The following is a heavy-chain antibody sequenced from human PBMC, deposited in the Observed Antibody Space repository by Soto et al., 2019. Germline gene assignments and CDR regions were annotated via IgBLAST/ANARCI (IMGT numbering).Heavy chain of an antibody. Sequence: QSQTLSLTCAISGDSVSSNSAAWNWIRQSPSRGLEWLGRTYYRSKWYNDYAVSVKSRITINPDTSKNQVSLQLNSVTPEDTAVYYCARAGAWDTVTTFYYYYGMDVWGQGTTVTVSS. V-gene: IGHV6-1*01. J-gene: IGHJ6*02. CDR1: GDSVSSNSAA. CDR3: ARAGAWDTVTTFYYYYGMDV. CDR2: TYYRSKWYN. D-gene: IGHD4-17*01.